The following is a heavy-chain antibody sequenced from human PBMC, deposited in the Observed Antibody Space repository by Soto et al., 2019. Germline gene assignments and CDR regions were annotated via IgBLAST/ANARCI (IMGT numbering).Heavy chain of an antibody. CDR2: IYTSGST. CDR3: ARGRNTAMVRGLDY. CDR1: GGSISSYY. Sequence: SETLSLTCTVSGGSISSYYWSWIRQPAGKGLEWIGRIYTSGSTNYNPSLKSRVTMSVDTSKNQFSLKLSSVTAADTAVYYCARGRNTAMVRGLDYWGQGTLVTVSS. V-gene: IGHV4-4*07. D-gene: IGHD5-18*01. J-gene: IGHJ4*02.